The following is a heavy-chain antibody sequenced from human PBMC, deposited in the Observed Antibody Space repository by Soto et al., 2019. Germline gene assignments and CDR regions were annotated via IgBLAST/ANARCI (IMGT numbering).Heavy chain of an antibody. J-gene: IGHJ6*02. CDR2: IIPKFSAP. CDR3: GRDRVMRGNSYYYGMDV. Sequence: VLLEQSGAEVKKPGSSVMVSCKTSGGTFSNFAISWVRLAPGQGLEWMGVIIPKFSAPTYAQKFQGRVMITADESTSTAFMELSSLRSEDTAVYFCGRDRVMRGNSYYYGMDVWGQGTTVIVSS. D-gene: IGHD2-21*01. CDR1: GGTFSNFA. V-gene: IGHV1-69*12.